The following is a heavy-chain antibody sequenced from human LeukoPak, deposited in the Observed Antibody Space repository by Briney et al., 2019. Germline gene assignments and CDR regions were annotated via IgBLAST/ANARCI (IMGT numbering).Heavy chain of an antibody. D-gene: IGHD5-24*01. CDR3: AKDASRRWLQIGGAFDI. Sequence: AGGSLRLSCAASGFTFSSYAMHWVRQAPGKGLEWVAVISYDGSNKYYADSVKGRFTISRDNSKNTLYLQMNSLRAEDTAVYYCAKDASRRWLQIGGAFDIWGQGTMVTVSS. J-gene: IGHJ3*02. V-gene: IGHV3-30-3*01. CDR1: GFTFSSYA. CDR2: ISYDGSNK.